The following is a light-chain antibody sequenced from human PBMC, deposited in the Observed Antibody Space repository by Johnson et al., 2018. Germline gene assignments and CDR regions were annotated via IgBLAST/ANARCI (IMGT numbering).Light chain of an antibody. CDR3: GTWDSSLGAGNV. V-gene: IGLV1-51*02. Sequence: QSVLTQPPSVSAAPGQKVTISCTGSSSNIGNNYVSWYQQLPGTAPKLLIYENNKRPSGIPDRFSGSKSGTSATLAITVLQTGDEADYSYGTWDSSLGAGNVFGTGTKVTVL. J-gene: IGLJ1*01. CDR2: ENN. CDR1: SSNIGNNY.